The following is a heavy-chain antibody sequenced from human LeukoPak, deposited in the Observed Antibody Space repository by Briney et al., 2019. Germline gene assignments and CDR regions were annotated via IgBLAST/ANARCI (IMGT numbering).Heavy chain of an antibody. CDR3: ARISQSSGGFYY. V-gene: IGHV4-31*02. CDR2: ISYRGST. D-gene: IGHD2-15*01. J-gene: IGHJ4*02. Sequence: SGTLSLTCTVSGGSISNSGGFYWSWIRQHPGDGLGWIGFISYRGSTYYNPSLKSRVSMSVVTSRSQCSLRLTSVTDEDTAVYYCARISQSSGGFYYWGQGTLVTVSS. CDR1: GGSISNSGGFY.